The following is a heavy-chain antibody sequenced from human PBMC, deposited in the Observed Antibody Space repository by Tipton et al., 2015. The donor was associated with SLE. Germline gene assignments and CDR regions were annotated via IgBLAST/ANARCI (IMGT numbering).Heavy chain of an antibody. CDR2: INHSGST. J-gene: IGHJ3*02. CDR1: GGSISGSNYY. V-gene: IGHV4-39*07. Sequence: TLSLTCTVSGGSISGSNYYWHWIRQPPGKGLEWIGEINHSGSTNYNPSLKSRLTISIDTSKNQFSLKLSSVTAADTAVYYCARDDPLGIWGQGTMVTVSS. CDR3: ARDDPLGI.